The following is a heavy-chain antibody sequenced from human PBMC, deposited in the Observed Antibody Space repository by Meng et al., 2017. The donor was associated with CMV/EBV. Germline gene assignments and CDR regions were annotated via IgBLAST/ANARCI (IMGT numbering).Heavy chain of an antibody. CDR1: GGTFSSYA. V-gene: IGHV1-69*05. D-gene: IGHD2-21*01. Sequence: SVKVSCKASGGTFSSYAISWVRQAPGQGLEWMGGIIPIFGTANYAQKFQGRVTITTDESTSTAYMDLSSLRSEDTAVYYCATLGLLFRPFDGYYGMDVWGQGTTVTVSS. J-gene: IGHJ6*02. CDR3: ATLGLLFRPFDGYYGMDV. CDR2: IIPIFGTA.